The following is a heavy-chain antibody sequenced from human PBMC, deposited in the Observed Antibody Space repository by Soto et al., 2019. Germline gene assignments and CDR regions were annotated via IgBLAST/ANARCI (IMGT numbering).Heavy chain of an antibody. V-gene: IGHV5-51*01. CDR2: IYPGDSDT. Sequence: GESLKISCKGSGYSFTRYWIGWVRQMPGKGLEWMGIIYPGDSDTRYSPSFQGQVTISADKSISTAYLQWSSLKASDTAMYYCARQHYYDSSGYYYLDYWGQGTLVTVSS. D-gene: IGHD3-22*01. CDR3: ARQHYYDSSGYYYLDY. CDR1: GYSFTRYW. J-gene: IGHJ4*02.